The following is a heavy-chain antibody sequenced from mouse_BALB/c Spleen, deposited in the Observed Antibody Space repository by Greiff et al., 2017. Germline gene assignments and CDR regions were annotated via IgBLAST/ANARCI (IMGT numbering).Heavy chain of an antibody. D-gene: IGHD2-3*01. CDR2: IDPYNGGT. Sequence: QLVESGPELGKPGASVKISCKASGYSFTGYNMYWVKQSHRKSLEWIGYIDPYNGGTSYNQKSKGKATLTVDKSSSTAYMHLNSLTSEDSAIYYCARSYDGYFDYWGQGTTLTVSS. J-gene: IGHJ2*01. CDR1: GYSFTGYN. CDR3: ARSYDGYFDY. V-gene: IGHV1S135*01.